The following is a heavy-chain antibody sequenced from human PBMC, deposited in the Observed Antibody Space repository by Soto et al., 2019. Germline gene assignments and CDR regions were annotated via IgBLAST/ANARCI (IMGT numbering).Heavy chain of an antibody. J-gene: IGHJ5*02. CDR1: GGTFSSYT. V-gene: IGHV1-69*02. Sequence: QVQLVQSGAEVKKPGSSVKVSCKASGGTFSSYTISWVRQAPGQGLEWMGRIIPILGIAKYAQKFQGRVTITADKSTSTAYMELSSLRSEDTAVYYCARTGYCSSTSCYLSWFDPWGQGTLVTVSS. CDR3: ARTGYCSSTSCYLSWFDP. CDR2: IIPILGIA. D-gene: IGHD2-2*01.